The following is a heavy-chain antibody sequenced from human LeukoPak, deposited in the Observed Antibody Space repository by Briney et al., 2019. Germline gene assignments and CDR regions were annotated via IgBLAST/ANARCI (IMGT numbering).Heavy chain of an antibody. Sequence: PSETLSLTCAVYGGSFSGYYWSWIRQPPGKGLEWIGEINHSGSTNYNPSLKSRVTISVDTSKNQFSLKLSSVTAADTAVYYCARDYGSGSYGFDYWGQGTLVTVSS. D-gene: IGHD3-10*01. CDR2: INHSGST. V-gene: IGHV4-34*01. J-gene: IGHJ4*02. CDR1: GGSFSGYY. CDR3: ARDYGSGSYGFDY.